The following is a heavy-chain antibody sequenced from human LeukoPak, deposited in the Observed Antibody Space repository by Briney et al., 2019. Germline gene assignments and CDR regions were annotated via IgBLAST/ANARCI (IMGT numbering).Heavy chain of an antibody. V-gene: IGHV3-53*04. CDR1: GFTVSTNC. J-gene: IGHJ4*02. Sequence: GGSLRLSCAASGFTVSTNCMTWVRQAPGKGLEWVSTIYSGGTTYYADSVMGRFTISRHDSRNTLYLQMNSLRAEDTAVYYCARVDTVMAYYFDLWGQGTLVTVSS. D-gene: IGHD5-18*01. CDR2: IYSGGTT. CDR3: ARVDTVMAYYFDL.